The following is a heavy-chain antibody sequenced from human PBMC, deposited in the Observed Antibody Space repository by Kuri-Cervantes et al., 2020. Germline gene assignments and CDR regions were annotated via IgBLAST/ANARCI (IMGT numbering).Heavy chain of an antibody. V-gene: IGHV4-39*01. CDR1: GGSISSSSYY. CDR2: IYYSGSA. D-gene: IGHD3-10*01. Sequence: SETLSLTCTVSGGSISSSSYYWGWIRQPPGKGLEWIGSIYYSGSAYYNPSLKSRVTISVDTSKNQFSLKLSSVTAADTAVYYCARHRLEWGSGSRHYYGMDVWGQGTTVTVSS. J-gene: IGHJ6*02. CDR3: ARHRLEWGSGSRHYYGMDV.